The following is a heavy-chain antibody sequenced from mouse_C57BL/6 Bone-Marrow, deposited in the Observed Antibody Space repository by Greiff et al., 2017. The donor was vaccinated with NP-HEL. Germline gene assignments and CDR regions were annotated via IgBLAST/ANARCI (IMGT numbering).Heavy chain of an antibody. CDR2: IDPENGDT. J-gene: IGHJ2*01. CDR1: GFNIKDDY. D-gene: IGHD2-1*01. V-gene: IGHV14-4*01. Sequence: EVQRVESGAELVRPGASVKLSCTASGFNIKDDYMHWVKQRPEQGLEWIGWIDPENGDTEYASKFQGKATITADTSSNTAYLQLSSLTSEDTAVYYCTTGRYGNYFDYWGQGTTLTVSS. CDR3: TTGRYGNYFDY.